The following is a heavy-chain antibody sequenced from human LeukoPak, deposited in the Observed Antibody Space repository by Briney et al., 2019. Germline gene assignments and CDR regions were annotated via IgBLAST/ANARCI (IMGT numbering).Heavy chain of an antibody. V-gene: IGHV4-39*01. J-gene: IGHJ4*02. Sequence: SETLSLTCSVSGGYISTSNYYWGWIRQPPGKGLEWIGTIYYSGRTYYDPSLQSRVTISLDTSQNQLSLQVRSVTVVDTAVYYCARFFYYDASLPPYWGQGTLVTVSS. CDR2: IYYSGRT. D-gene: IGHD3-16*01. CDR1: GGYISTSNYY. CDR3: ARFFYYDASLPPY.